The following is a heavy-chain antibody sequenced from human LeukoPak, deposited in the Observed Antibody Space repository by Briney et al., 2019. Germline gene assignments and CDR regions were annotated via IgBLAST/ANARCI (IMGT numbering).Heavy chain of an antibody. V-gene: IGHV3-21*01. CDR1: GFTFSSYS. Sequence: GGSLRLSCAGSGFTFSSYSMNWVRQAPGKGLEWVSSISTSSSYIYYADSLKGRFTISRDNARNSLYLQMNSLRAEDTAVYYCARVGYSSSWSPSDYWGQGALVTVSS. CDR2: ISTSSSYI. D-gene: IGHD6-13*01. J-gene: IGHJ4*02. CDR3: ARVGYSSSWSPSDY.